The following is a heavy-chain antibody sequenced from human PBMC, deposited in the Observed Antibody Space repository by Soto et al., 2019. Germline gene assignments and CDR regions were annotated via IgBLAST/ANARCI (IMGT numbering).Heavy chain of an antibody. CDR2: SSATGAGT. V-gene: IGHV3-23*01. D-gene: IGHD1-7*01. CDR3: AKDRRAGGNYGFDSDF. J-gene: IGHJ4*02. Sequence: EVQLLESGGGLVQPGGSLRLSCAASGFTFSSYGMTWVRQAPGKGLEWVSFSSATGAGTYYADSVKGRFTISRDNSKNTLYLQMTSLRADDTAVYYCAKDRRAGGNYGFDSDFCVQGALVIVSS. CDR1: GFTFSSYG.